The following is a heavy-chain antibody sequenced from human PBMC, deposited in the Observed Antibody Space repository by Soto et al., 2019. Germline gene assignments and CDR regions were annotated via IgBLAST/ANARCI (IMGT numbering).Heavy chain of an antibody. CDR2: ISYDGSNK. J-gene: IGHJ6*02. Sequence: GGSLRLSCAASGFTFSSYGMHWVRQAPGKGLEWVAVISYDGSNKYYADSVKGRFTISRDNSKNTLYLQMNSLRAEDTAVYYCANPPFGERFMDVWGQGTTVTVSS. V-gene: IGHV3-30*18. D-gene: IGHD3-10*01. CDR1: GFTFSSYG. CDR3: ANPPFGERFMDV.